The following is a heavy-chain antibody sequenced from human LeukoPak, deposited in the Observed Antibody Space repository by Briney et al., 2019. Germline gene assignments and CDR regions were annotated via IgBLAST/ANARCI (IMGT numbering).Heavy chain of an antibody. CDR2: IYYVGST. CDR1: GGSISSSGYY. V-gene: IGHV4-39*07. J-gene: IGHJ4*02. Sequence: SETLSLTCTVSGGSISSSGYYWGWIRQPPGTGLEWIGNIYYVGSTYYNPSLNSRVTISVDTSKNQFSLKLSSVTAADTAVYYCARALLPRSLFDYWGQGTLVTVSS. CDR3: ARALLPRSLFDY. D-gene: IGHD1-14*01.